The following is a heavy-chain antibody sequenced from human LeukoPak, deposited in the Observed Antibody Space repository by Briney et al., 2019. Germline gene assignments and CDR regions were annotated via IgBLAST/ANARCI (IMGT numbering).Heavy chain of an antibody. Sequence: SETLSLTCTVSGGSISSSSYYWGWIRQPPGKGLEWIGSIYYSGSTYYNPSLKSRVTISVDTSKNQFSLKLSSVTAADTAVYYCARTCLGTFYDYVWGSYQRPSYCFDYWGQGTLVTVSS. J-gene: IGHJ4*02. CDR1: GGSISSSSYY. D-gene: IGHD3-16*02. CDR2: IYYSGST. V-gene: IGHV4-39*01. CDR3: ARTCLGTFYDYVWGSYQRPSYCFDY.